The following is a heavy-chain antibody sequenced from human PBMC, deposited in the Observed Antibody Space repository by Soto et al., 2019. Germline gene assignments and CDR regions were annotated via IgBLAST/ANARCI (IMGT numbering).Heavy chain of an antibody. D-gene: IGHD3-3*01. V-gene: IGHV4-34*01. CDR1: GGSFSGYY. CDR2: INHSGST. CDR3: ARIRGVRSEPRDY. Sequence: QVQLQQWGAGLLKPSETLSLTCAVYGGSFSGYYWSWIRQPPGKGLEWIGEINHSGSTNYNPSLKSRVTISVDTSKNQFSLKLSSVTAADTAVYYCARIRGVRSEPRDYWGQGTLVTVSS. J-gene: IGHJ4*02.